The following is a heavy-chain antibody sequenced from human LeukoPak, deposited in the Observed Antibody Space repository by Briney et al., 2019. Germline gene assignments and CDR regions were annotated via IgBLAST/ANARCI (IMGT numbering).Heavy chain of an antibody. D-gene: IGHD5-12*01. CDR1: GYSISSGYY. V-gene: IGHV4-38-2*02. CDR2: IYHSGST. J-gene: IGHJ4*02. Sequence: SETLSLTCTVSGYSISSGYYWGWIRQPPGKGLEWIGSIYHSGSTYYNPSLKSRVTISVDTSKNQFSLKLSSVTAADTAVYYCARGGQNIVATTFGDWGQGTLVTVSS. CDR3: ARGGQNIVATTFGD.